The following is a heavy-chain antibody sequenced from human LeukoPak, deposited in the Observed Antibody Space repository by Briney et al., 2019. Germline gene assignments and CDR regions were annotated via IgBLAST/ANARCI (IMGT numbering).Heavy chain of an antibody. CDR2: ISSSSSYI. J-gene: IGHJ4*02. CDR1: GFTISSYG. CDR3: ARDLHSLGYCSGGSCYYGY. D-gene: IGHD2-15*01. Sequence: GGSLRLSCAASGFTISSYGMHWVRQAPGKGLEWVSSISSSSSYIYYADSVKGRFTISRDNAKNSLYLQMNSLRAEDTAVYYCARDLHSLGYCSGGSCYYGYWGQGTLVTVSS. V-gene: IGHV3-21*01.